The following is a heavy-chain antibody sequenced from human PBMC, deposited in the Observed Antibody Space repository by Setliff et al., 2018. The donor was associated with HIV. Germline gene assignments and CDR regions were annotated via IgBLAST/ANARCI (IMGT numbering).Heavy chain of an antibody. CDR3: ARVSRGGSSPGWFDP. Sequence: SETLSLTCTVSGGSISSSSHYWGWIRQPPGKGLEWIGRIYYSGGTYYNPSLKSRVTISVDTSKNQFSLKLSSVPAADTAVYYCARVSRGGSSPGWFDPWGQGTLVTVSS. V-gene: IGHV4-39*07. CDR2: IYYSGGT. J-gene: IGHJ5*02. D-gene: IGHD6-6*01. CDR1: GGSISSSSHY.